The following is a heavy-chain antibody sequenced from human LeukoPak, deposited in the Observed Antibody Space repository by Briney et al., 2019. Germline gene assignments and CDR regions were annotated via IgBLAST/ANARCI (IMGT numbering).Heavy chain of an antibody. CDR3: ARNVGYSSSWYRRGFDY. CDR1: GGSFSGYY. CDR2: INHSGST. Sequence: KPSETLSLTCAVYGGSFSGYYWSWIRQPPGKGLEWIGEINHSGSTNYNPSLKSRVTISVDTSKNQFSLKLGSVTAADTAVYYCARNVGYSSSWYRRGFDYWGQGTLVTVSS. V-gene: IGHV4-34*01. D-gene: IGHD6-13*01. J-gene: IGHJ4*02.